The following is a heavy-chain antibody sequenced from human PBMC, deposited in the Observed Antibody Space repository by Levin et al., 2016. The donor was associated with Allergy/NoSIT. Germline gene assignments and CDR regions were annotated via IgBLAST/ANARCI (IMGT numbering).Heavy chain of an antibody. CDR1: GFTFDDYV. D-gene: IGHD2-21*01. CDR2: VAADGRDT. Sequence: GGSLRLSCAASGFTFDDYVMHWVRQAPGKSLEWVSLVAADGRDTVYAESVKGRFTISRDNSKNSLYLQMNSLRPEDTAFYYCAKSMGKWVPSSRVFDIWGQGTVVIVSS. CDR3: AKSMGKWVPSSRVFDI. J-gene: IGHJ3*02. V-gene: IGHV3-43*02.